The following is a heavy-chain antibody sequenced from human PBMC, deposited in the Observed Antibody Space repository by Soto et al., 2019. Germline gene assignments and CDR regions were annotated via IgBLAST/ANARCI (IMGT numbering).Heavy chain of an antibody. CDR1: GFTFDDYT. CDR3: AKDFFYYGSGSPYSYFDY. CDR2: ISWDGGST. J-gene: IGHJ4*02. D-gene: IGHD3-10*01. V-gene: IGHV3-43*01. Sequence: GESLKISCAASGFTFDDYTMHWVRQAPGKGLEWVSLISWDGGSTYYADSVKGRFTISRDNSKNSLYLQMNSLRTEDTALYYCAKDFFYYGSGSPYSYFDYWGQGTLVTVSS.